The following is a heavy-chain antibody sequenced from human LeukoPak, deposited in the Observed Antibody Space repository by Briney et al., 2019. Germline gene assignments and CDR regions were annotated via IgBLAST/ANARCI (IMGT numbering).Heavy chain of an antibody. D-gene: IGHD3-22*01. V-gene: IGHV3-21*01. Sequence: GGSLGLSCAASGFTFSSYSMNWVRQAPGKGLEWVSSISSSSSYIYYADSVKGRFTISRDNAKNSLYLQMNSLRAEDTAVYYCARDLSLYDSSGYYFDYWGQGTLVTVSS. CDR3: ARDLSLYDSSGYYFDY. CDR2: ISSSSSYI. J-gene: IGHJ4*02. CDR1: GFTFSSYS.